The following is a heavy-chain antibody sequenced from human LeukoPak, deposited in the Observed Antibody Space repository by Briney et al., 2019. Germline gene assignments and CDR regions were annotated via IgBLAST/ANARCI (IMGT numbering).Heavy chain of an antibody. CDR1: GGSISNENW. V-gene: IGHV4-4*02. J-gene: IGHJ4*02. D-gene: IGHD4-23*01. Sequence: PSETLSLTCAVSGGSISNENWWGWVRQPPGKGLEWIGEIYHSGSTNYIPSLKSRVTMLLDKSKNQFSLNLNSVTAADTAVYYCARNGGNSDFDYWGQGTLVTVSS. CDR3: ARNGGNSDFDY. CDR2: IYHSGST.